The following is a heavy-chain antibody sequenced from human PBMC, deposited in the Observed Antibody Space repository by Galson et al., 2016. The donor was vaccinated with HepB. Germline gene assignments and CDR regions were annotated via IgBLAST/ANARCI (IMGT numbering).Heavy chain of an antibody. J-gene: IGHJ5*02. CDR3: ARAAIIPGARMVFDP. Sequence: SETLSLTCDVSGASISDSNWWTWVRQVPGKRLEWIGEIYHTGTSNNNPFLNSRFTLSLDKSRNQFSLNITSVTAADTAVYYCARAAIIPGARMVFDPWGQGTLVTVSS. D-gene: IGHD2-2*01. CDR1: GASISDSNW. V-gene: IGHV4-4*02. CDR2: IYHTGTS.